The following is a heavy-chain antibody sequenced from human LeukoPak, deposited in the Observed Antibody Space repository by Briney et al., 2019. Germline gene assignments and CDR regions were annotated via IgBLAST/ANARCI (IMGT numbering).Heavy chain of an antibody. CDR2: MYYSGST. J-gene: IGHJ4*02. CDR3: ARALPNSNWSQGRNYFDY. CDR1: GGSISSSSYY. V-gene: IGHV4-39*07. Sequence: SETLPLTCTVSGGSISSSSYYWGWIRQPPGKGLEWIGSMYYSGSTYYNPSLKSRVTISVDTSKNQFSLKLSSVTAADTAVYYCARALPNSNWSQGRNYFDYWGQGTLVTVSS. D-gene: IGHD6-13*01.